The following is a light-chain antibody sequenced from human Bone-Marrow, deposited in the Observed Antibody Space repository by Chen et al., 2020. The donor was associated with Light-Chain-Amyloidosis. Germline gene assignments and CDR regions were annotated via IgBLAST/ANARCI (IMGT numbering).Light chain of an antibody. J-gene: IGLJ1*01. CDR2: RVS. V-gene: IGLV2-8*01. CDR1: TSDVGGYDY. CDR3: TSYAGSDNLGV. Sequence: QYALPQPPSASGSPAQSVTIPCTGTTSDVGGYDYVSWYQQHPGKAPKLLIYRVSKRPSGVPDRFSASKSGNTASLTVSGLQADDEADYYCTSYAGSDNLGVFGTGTTVTVL.